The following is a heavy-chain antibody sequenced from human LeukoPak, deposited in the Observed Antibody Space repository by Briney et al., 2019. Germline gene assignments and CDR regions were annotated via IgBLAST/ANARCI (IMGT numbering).Heavy chain of an antibody. V-gene: IGHV3-30-3*01. D-gene: IGHD6-19*01. CDR2: ISYDGSNK. CDR1: GFTFSSYA. CDR3: ARDSSSGWYGIDY. J-gene: IGHJ4*02. Sequence: PGGSLRLSCAASGFTFSSYAMHWVRQAPGKGLEWVAVISYDGSNKYYADSVKGRFTISRDNSKNTLYLQMNSLRAEDTAVYYCARDSSSGWYGIDYWGQGTLVTVSS.